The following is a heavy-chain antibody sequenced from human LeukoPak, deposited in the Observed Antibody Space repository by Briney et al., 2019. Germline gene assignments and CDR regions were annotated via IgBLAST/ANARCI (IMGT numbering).Heavy chain of an antibody. D-gene: IGHD5-18*01. CDR1: GYTFTSYG. J-gene: IGHJ3*02. V-gene: IGHV1-18*01. CDR3: ARDRGIQLWSDDAFDI. CDR2: ISAYNGNT. Sequence: GASVKVSCKASGYTFTSYGISWVRQAPGQGLEWMGWISAYNGNTNYAQKLQGRVTMTTDTSTSTAYMELRSLRSDDTAVYYCARDRGIQLWSDDAFDIWGQGAMVTVSS.